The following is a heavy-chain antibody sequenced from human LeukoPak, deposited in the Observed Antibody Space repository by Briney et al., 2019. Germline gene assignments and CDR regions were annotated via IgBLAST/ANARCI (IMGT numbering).Heavy chain of an antibody. V-gene: IGHV3-23*01. J-gene: IGHJ4*02. CDR2: ISGSGGST. D-gene: IGHD2-2*01. CDR3: AKDLGSRGIVVPYYFGY. CDR1: GFTFSSYA. Sequence: GGSLRLSCAASGFTFSSYAMSWVRQAPGKGLEWVSAISGSGGSTYYADSVKGRFTISRDNSKNTLYLQMNSLRAEDTAVYYCAKDLGSRGIVVPYYFGYWGQGTLVTVSS.